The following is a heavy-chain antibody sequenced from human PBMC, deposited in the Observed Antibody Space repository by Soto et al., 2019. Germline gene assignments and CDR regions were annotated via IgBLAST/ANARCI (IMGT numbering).Heavy chain of an antibody. CDR3: ARGYCSSTSCYRIRFDP. V-gene: IGHV5-51*03. D-gene: IGHD2-2*02. J-gene: IGHJ5*02. CDR2: IYPGDSDT. CDR1: GYSFTSYW. Sequence: EVQLVQSGAEVKKPGESLKISCKGSGYSFTSYWIGWVRQMPGRGLEWMGIIYPGDSDTRYSPSFQGQVTISADRSISTAYRQWSTLKASDTAMYYCARGYCSSTSCYRIRFDPWGQGTLVTVSS.